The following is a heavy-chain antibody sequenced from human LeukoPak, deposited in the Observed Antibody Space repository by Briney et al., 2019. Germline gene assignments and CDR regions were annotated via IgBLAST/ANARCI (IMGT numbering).Heavy chain of an antibody. CDR2: ISYDGSNK. CDR1: GFTFSSYA. J-gene: IGHJ4*02. V-gene: IGHV3-30-3*01. Sequence: GGSLRLSCAASGFTFSSYAVHWVRQAPGKGLEWVAVISYDGSNKYYADSVKGRFTISRDNSKNTLYLQMNSLRAEDTAVYYCARYTAQYYFDYWGQGTLVTVSS. D-gene: IGHD2-21*02. CDR3: ARYTAQYYFDY.